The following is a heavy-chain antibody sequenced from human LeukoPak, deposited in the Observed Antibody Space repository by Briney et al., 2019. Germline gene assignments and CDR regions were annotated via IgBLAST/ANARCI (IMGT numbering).Heavy chain of an antibody. Sequence: SETLSLTCTVSGGFINSHYWSWIRQPPGKGLEWIGYIYYSGSTNYNPSLTSRVAISVDRSKNQFSLKLTSVTAADTAVYYCARGGSIVGATLAFDIWGQGTMVTVSS. CDR2: IYYSGST. V-gene: IGHV4-59*08. CDR3: ARGGSIVGATLAFDI. CDR1: GGFINSHY. J-gene: IGHJ3*02. D-gene: IGHD1-26*01.